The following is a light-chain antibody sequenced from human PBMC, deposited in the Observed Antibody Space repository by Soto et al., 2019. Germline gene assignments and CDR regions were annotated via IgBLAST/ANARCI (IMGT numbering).Light chain of an antibody. Sequence: EIQMTQTPSPLSASVGDSFIITCLSSQSITNYLNWYQVKPGKAPNLLIYGASNLQSGVPSRFSGSGSGTVFTLTISSLQPEDFAIYYCQESYDSLWTFGPGTKVDIK. J-gene: IGKJ1*01. CDR1: QSITNY. V-gene: IGKV1-39*01. CDR3: QESYDSLWT. CDR2: GAS.